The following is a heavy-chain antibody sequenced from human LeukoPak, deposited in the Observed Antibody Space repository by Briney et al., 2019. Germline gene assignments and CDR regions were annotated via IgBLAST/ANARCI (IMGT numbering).Heavy chain of an antibody. CDR2: IYPGDSDT. CDR3: ARGSGSYHTAYMN. Sequence: GESLKISCKGSGYSFASYWIGWVRQMPGKGLEWMGIIYPGDSDTRYSPSFQGQVTISADKSISTAYLQWSSLEASDTAMYYCARGSGSYHTAYMNWGQGTLVTVSS. CDR1: GYSFASYW. V-gene: IGHV5-51*01. D-gene: IGHD1-26*01. J-gene: IGHJ4*02.